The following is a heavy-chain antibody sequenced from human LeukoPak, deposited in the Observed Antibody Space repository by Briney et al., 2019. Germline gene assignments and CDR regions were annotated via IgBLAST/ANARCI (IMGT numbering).Heavy chain of an antibody. Sequence: ASVKVSCKASGGTFSSYAISWVRQAPGQGLEWMGRIIPILGIANYAQKFQGRVTITADKSTSTAYMELSSLRSEDTAVYYCARVVTYSGSYARDYYYYMDVWGKGTTVTVSS. V-gene: IGHV1-69*04. CDR3: ARVVTYSGSYARDYYYYMDV. CDR1: GGTFSSYA. J-gene: IGHJ6*03. CDR2: IIPILGIA. D-gene: IGHD1-26*01.